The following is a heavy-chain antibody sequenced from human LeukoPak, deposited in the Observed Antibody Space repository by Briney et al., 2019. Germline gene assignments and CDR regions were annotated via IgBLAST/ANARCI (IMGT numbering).Heavy chain of an antibody. CDR3: ARLSGGGDY. D-gene: IGHD3-16*01. Sequence: SETLSLTCTVSGGSISTYYWSWIRQPPGKGLEWIGYIYYSGNTNYNPSLKSRITISVDTSKNQFSLKLSSVTAADTAVYYCARLSGGGDYWGQGTLVTVSS. J-gene: IGHJ4*02. CDR1: GGSISTYY. CDR2: IYYSGNT. V-gene: IGHV4-59*01.